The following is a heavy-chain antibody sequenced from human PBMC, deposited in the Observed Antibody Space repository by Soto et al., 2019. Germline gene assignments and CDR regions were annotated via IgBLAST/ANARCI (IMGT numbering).Heavy chain of an antibody. CDR3: AAVSPAIWMGATLDAFDI. J-gene: IGHJ3*02. Sequence: GASVKVSCKASGSTFSSSAVQWVRQARGQRLEWIGWIVVGSGNTNYAQKFQERVTITRDMSTGTAYMELSSLGSEDTAVYYCAAVSPAIWMGATLDAFDIWGQGTMVTVSS. V-gene: IGHV1-58*01. CDR1: GSTFSSSA. D-gene: IGHD1-26*01. CDR2: IVVGSGNT.